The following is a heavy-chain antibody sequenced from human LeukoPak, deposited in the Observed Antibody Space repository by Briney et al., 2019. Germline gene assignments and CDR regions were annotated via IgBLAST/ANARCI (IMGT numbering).Heavy chain of an antibody. CDR3: ATYLLLYDSSGYPH. CDR2: FDPEDGET. Sequence: ASVKVSCKVSGYTLTELSMHWVRQAPGKGLEWMGGFDPEDGETIYAQKFQGRVTMTEDTSTDTAYMELSGLRSEDTAVYYCATYLLLYDSSGYPHWGQGTLVTVSS. V-gene: IGHV1-24*01. D-gene: IGHD3-22*01. CDR1: GYTLTELS. J-gene: IGHJ4*02.